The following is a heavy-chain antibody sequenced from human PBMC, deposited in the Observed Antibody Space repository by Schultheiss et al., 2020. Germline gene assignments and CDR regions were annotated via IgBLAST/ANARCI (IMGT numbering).Heavy chain of an antibody. D-gene: IGHD1-26*01. V-gene: IGHV4-61*01. CDR2: IYYSGST. CDR3: ARVGIVGAIFDY. Sequence: SETLSLTCTVSGGSVSSGSYYWSWIRQPPGKGLEWIGYIYYSGSTNYNPSLKSRVTISVDTSKNQFSLKLSSVTAADTAVYYCARVGIVGAIFDYWGQGTLVTVSS. CDR1: GGSVSSGSYY. J-gene: IGHJ4*02.